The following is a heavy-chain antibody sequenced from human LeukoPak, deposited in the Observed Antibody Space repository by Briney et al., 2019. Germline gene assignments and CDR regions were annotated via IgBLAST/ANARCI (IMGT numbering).Heavy chain of an antibody. CDR1: GGTFSSYA. V-gene: IGHV1-69*13. CDR2: IIPIFGTA. CDR3: AGSDRPYYYDGSGNPDY. J-gene: IGHJ4*02. D-gene: IGHD3-22*01. Sequence: GASVKVSCKASGGTFSSYAISWVRQAPGQGLEWMGGIIPIFGTANYAQKFQGRVTITADESTSTAYMELSSLRSEDTTVYYCAGSDRPYYYDGSGNPDYWGQGTLVTVSS.